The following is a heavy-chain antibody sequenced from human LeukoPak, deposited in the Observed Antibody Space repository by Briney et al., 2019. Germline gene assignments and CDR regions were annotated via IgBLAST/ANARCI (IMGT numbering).Heavy chain of an antibody. CDR2: IYPRDGSI. J-gene: IGHJ4*02. V-gene: IGHV1-46*01. Sequence: ASVKVSCKASGYTFTSNCIHWVRQAPGQGLEWMGMIYPRDGSISYAQKFQGRVTVTRDTSTSTVHMELSGLRSEDTAVYYCARDQEGFDYWGQGTLVTVSS. CDR1: GYTFTSNC. CDR3: ARDQEGFDY.